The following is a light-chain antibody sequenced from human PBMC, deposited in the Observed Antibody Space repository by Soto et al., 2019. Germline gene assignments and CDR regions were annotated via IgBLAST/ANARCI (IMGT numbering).Light chain of an antibody. CDR2: DVT. CDR1: SSDVGGYNS. J-gene: IGLJ1*01. Sequence: QSALTQPASVSGSPGQSITISCTGTSSDVGGYNSVSWYRQDPGKAPKLMIYDVTNRPSGVSNRFSGSKSGNTASLTISGLPAEDEADYYCSSFTSSITYVFGTGTKVTVL. V-gene: IGLV2-14*01. CDR3: SSFTSSITYV.